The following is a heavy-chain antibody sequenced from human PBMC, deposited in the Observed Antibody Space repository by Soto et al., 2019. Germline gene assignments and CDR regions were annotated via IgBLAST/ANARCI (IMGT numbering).Heavy chain of an antibody. J-gene: IGHJ4*02. Sequence: ASVKVSCKASGYTFASYGISWVRQAPGQGLEWMGIINPSGGSTSYAQKFQGRVTMTRDTSTSTVYMELSSLRSEDTAVYYCARDFESGATARFDYWGQGTLVTVPQ. V-gene: IGHV1-46*01. CDR2: INPSGGST. D-gene: IGHD1-26*01. CDR1: GYTFASYG. CDR3: ARDFESGATARFDY.